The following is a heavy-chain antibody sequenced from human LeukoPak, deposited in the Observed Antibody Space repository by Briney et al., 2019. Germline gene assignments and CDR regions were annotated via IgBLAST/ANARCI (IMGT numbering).Heavy chain of an antibody. CDR1: GYSISSGYY. CDR3: ARGRYYYGSGSLNWFDP. V-gene: IGHV4-38-2*02. Sequence: KPSETLSLTCTVSGYSISSGYYWGWIRQPPGKGLEWIGSIYHSGSTYYNPSLKSRVTISVDTSKNQFSLKLSSVTAADTAVYYCARGRYYYGSGSLNWFDPWGQGTLVTVSS. D-gene: IGHD3-10*01. J-gene: IGHJ5*02. CDR2: IYHSGST.